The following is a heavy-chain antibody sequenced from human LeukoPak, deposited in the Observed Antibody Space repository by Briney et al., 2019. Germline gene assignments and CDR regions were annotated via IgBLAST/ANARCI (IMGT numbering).Heavy chain of an antibody. D-gene: IGHD3-10*01. CDR1: GFTFSTYS. V-gene: IGHV3-21*01. Sequence: RGSLRLSCAASGFTFSTYSMNWVRQAPGKGLEWVSSISSSSSYIYYADSVKGRFTISRDNAKNTLYLQMNSLRAEDTAVYYCAKDGVWFGEFHDAFDIWGQGTMVTVSS. J-gene: IGHJ3*02. CDR3: AKDGVWFGEFHDAFDI. CDR2: ISSSSSYI.